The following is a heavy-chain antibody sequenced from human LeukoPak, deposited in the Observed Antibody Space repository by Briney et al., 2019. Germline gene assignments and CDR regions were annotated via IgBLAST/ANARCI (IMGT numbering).Heavy chain of an antibody. CDR1: GFTFSSYA. D-gene: IGHD6-19*01. J-gene: IGHJ6*02. CDR3: AKDLVAGLNYYYSGMDV. V-gene: IGHV3-23*01. CDR2: ISGSGGST. Sequence: GGSLRLSCAASGFTFSSYAMSWVRQAPGKGLEWVSAISGSGGSTYYADSVKGRFTISRDNSKNTLYLQMNSLRAEDTAVYYCAKDLVAGLNYYYSGMDVWGQGTTVTVSS.